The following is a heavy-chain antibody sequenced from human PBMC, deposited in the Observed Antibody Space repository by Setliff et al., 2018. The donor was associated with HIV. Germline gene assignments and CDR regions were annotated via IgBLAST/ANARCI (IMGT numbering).Heavy chain of an antibody. D-gene: IGHD2-21*01. V-gene: IGHV4-38-2*01. CDR1: GYSISRGYY. Sequence: SETLSLTCAVSGYSISRGYYWGWIRQPPGKGLEWIGNIYHSGSTFYNPSLKSRVTTSVDTSKNQFSLKLRSVTAADTAVYYCARGYGHIVEVIAPDAFDIWGQGIMVTVSS. J-gene: IGHJ3*02. CDR3: ARGYGHIVEVIAPDAFDI. CDR2: IYHSGST.